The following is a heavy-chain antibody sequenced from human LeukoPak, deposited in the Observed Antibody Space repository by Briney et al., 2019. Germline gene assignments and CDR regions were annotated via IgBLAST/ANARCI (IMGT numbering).Heavy chain of an antibody. CDR1: DYHNSNGYY. CDR3: ARDKHSYGHHSFDH. D-gene: IGHD3-10*01. J-gene: IGHJ4*02. V-gene: IGHV4-38-2*02. Sequence: SETLSLTCTISDYHNSNGYYWDWIRQPPGKGLEWIGNVYHRGSTFYNPSLKSRFTISADTSKHRFSLMLRSVTAADTAVYYCARDKHSYGHHSFDHWGQGNLVTVSS. CDR2: VYHRGST.